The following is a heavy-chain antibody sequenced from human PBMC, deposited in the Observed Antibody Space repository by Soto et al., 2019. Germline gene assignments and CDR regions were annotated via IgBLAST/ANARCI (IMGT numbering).Heavy chain of an antibody. V-gene: IGHV4-59*01. CDR3: ARDTTPSL. D-gene: IGHD1-1*01. CDR2: VYYSGST. Sequence: QVQLQESGPGLVKPSETLSHTCTVSGASISSYYWSWIRQPPGKGLEWIGYVYYSGSTNYNPSLTSRVTISVATSKNQFSLKLSSVTAADTAMYYCARDTTPSLWGQGTLVTVSS. J-gene: IGHJ4*02. CDR1: GASISSYY.